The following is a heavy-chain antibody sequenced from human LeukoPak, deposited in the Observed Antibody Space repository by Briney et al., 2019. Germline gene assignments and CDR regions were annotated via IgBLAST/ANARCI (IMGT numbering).Heavy chain of an antibody. Sequence: GASVKVSCKPSGYTFSSYGIIWVRQAPGQGLEWMGWISAYNGNTNYRQKLQGRVTMTTDTSTSTAYMDLRSLRSDDTAIYYCARDSPDGSGTYYNDSPDYWGQGTLVTVSS. J-gene: IGHJ4*02. CDR1: GYTFSSYG. CDR2: ISAYNGNT. CDR3: ARDSPDGSGTYYNDSPDY. D-gene: IGHD3-10*01. V-gene: IGHV1-18*01.